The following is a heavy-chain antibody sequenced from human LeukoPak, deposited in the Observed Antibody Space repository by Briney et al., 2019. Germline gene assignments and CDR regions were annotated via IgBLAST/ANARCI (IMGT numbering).Heavy chain of an antibody. V-gene: IGHV4-59*08. CDR2: IYYTGSP. Sequence: SETLSLTCSVSGGSISSLYWSWIRQPPGKGLKWIGYIYYTGSPNYNPSLKSRVTMFVDMSKNQFSLRLSSVTAADTAVYYCARHRAYSSSSPFDYWGQGTLVTVSS. D-gene: IGHD6-6*01. J-gene: IGHJ4*02. CDR3: ARHRAYSSSSPFDY. CDR1: GGSISSLY.